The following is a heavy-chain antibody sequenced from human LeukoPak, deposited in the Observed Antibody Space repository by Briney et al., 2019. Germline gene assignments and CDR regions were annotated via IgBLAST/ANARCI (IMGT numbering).Heavy chain of an antibody. J-gene: IGHJ4*02. D-gene: IGHD2-21*01. V-gene: IGHV3-23*01. Sequence: GGSLRLSCAASGFTFSSYAMSWVRQAPGKGLEWVSAISGSGGSTYYADSVKGRFTISRDNAKNSLYLQMSSLRAEDTAVYYCARAGHADSFDYWGQGALVTVSS. CDR1: GFTFSSYA. CDR2: ISGSGGST. CDR3: ARAGHADSFDY.